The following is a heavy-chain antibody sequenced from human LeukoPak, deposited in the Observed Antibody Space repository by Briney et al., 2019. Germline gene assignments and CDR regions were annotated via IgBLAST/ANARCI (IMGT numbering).Heavy chain of an antibody. Sequence: ASVKVSCKASGYTFTTYGISWVRQAPGQGLEWMGWINGYKGNTIYAQKLQSRVTMTTDTSTSTAYMDLRSLRPDDTAVYYCARDHVPRGDGYNYYEYWGQGTLVTVPS. V-gene: IGHV1-18*01. D-gene: IGHD5-24*01. CDR2: INGYKGNT. J-gene: IGHJ4*02. CDR1: GYTFTTYG. CDR3: ARDHVPRGDGYNYYEY.